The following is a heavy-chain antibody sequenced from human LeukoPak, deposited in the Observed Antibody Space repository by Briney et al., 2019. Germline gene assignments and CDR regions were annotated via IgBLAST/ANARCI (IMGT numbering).Heavy chain of an antibody. CDR3: ARPSLDYGGIDAFDF. J-gene: IGHJ3*01. CDR1: GGSFSGYD. CDR2: IDHSGST. V-gene: IGHV4-34*01. D-gene: IGHD4-23*01. Sequence: PSETLSLTCAVYGGSFSGYDWSWIPQPPGKGLEWIGEIDHSGSTTYNPSLKSRVTISVDTSKNQFSLKLSSVTAADTAVYYCARPSLDYGGIDAFDFWGQGTLVTVSS.